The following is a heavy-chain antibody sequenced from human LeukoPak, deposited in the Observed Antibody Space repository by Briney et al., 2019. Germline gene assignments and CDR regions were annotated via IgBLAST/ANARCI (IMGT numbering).Heavy chain of an antibody. CDR1: GVSISSGGYA. Sequence: SETLSLTCAVSGVSISSGGYAWRWIRQPPGKGLEWIGYIYYSGSTYYRPSLKSPATISVDTSKNQFSLKLSSVTAADTAVYYCARDGRYYYAFDIWGQGTMVTVSS. V-gene: IGHV4-30-4*07. D-gene: IGHD1-26*01. CDR2: IYYSGST. J-gene: IGHJ3*02. CDR3: ARDGRYYYAFDI.